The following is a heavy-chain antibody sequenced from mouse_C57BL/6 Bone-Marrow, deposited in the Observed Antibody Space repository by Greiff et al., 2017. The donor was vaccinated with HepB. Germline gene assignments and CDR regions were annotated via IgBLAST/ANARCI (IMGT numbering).Heavy chain of an antibody. J-gene: IGHJ2*01. Sequence: VQLQQPGAELVKPGASVKLSCKASGYTFTSYWMHWVKQRPGQGLEWIGMIHPTSGSTNYNEKFKSKATLTVDKTSSTAYMQLSSLTSEDSAVYCCARWVIFIATVVPTGFDYWGQGTTLTVSS. CDR1: GYTFTSYW. CDR3: ARWVIFIATVVPTGFDY. CDR2: IHPTSGST. D-gene: IGHD1-1*01. V-gene: IGHV1-64*01.